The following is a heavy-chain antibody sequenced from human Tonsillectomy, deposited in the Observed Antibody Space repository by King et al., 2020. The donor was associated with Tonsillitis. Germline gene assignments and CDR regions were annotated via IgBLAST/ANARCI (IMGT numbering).Heavy chain of an antibody. D-gene: IGHD4-17*01. CDR2: INSDGSST. Sequence: VQLVESGGGLVQPGGSLRLSCAASGFTFSSYWMHWVRQAPGKGLVWVSRINSDGSSTSYADSVKGRFTISRDNAQNTLYLQMNSLRAEDTAVYYCARDLTFDYGDLRPLYYYYGMDVWGQGTTVTVSS. CDR1: GFTFSSYW. J-gene: IGHJ6*02. V-gene: IGHV3-74*01. CDR3: ARDLTFDYGDLRPLYYYYGMDV.